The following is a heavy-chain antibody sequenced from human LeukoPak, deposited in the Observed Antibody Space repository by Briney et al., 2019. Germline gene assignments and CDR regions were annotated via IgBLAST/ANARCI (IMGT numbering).Heavy chain of an antibody. CDR2: IYYSGST. D-gene: IGHD7-27*01. V-gene: IGHV4-39*01. CDR3: ARLVCLYWGSTCYFDY. J-gene: IGHJ4*02. Sequence: PSETLSLTCTVSGGSISSSSYYWGWIRQPPGKGLEWIGSIYYSGSTYYNPSLKSRVTISVDTSKNQFSLKLSSVTAADTAVYYCARLVCLYWGSTCYFDYWGQGTLVTVSS. CDR1: GGSISSSSYY.